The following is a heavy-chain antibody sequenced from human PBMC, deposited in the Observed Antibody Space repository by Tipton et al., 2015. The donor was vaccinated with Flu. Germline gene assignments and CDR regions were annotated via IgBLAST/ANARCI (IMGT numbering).Heavy chain of an antibody. CDR3: ARLQGGYYGSGSYDT. CDR2: VFYTGST. V-gene: IGHV4-59*01. Sequence: TLSLTCSVSGGSISSYYWSWIRLPPGTGLEWIGYVFYTGSTDYNPSLKSRVTISVDTSKNQFSLELISVTAADTAVCYWARLQGGYYGSGSYDTGVQGILVTVSS. CDR1: GGSISSYY. J-gene: IGHJ5*02. D-gene: IGHD3-10*01.